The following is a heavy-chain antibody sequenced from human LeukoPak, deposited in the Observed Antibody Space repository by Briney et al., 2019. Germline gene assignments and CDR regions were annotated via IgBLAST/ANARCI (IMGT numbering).Heavy chain of an antibody. CDR2: VYSSKNT. Sequence: PSETLSLTCTVSGGPTLNYYWSWIRQPPGGGLEWIGYVYSSKNTNYNPSLKSRVTISVDTSKTQISLKLTSVTAAETAVYYCTRGTTLVRGVLRAYYYYYMDVWGKGTTVTVSS. CDR1: GGPTLNYY. CDR3: TRGTTLVRGVLRAYYYYYMDV. D-gene: IGHD3-10*01. V-gene: IGHV4-59*01. J-gene: IGHJ6*03.